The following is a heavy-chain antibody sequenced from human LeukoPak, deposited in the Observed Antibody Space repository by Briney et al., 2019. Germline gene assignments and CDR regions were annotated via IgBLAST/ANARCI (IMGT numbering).Heavy chain of an antibody. CDR3: AKVFASLPFRNHFDP. J-gene: IGHJ5*02. CDR2: ISWNGGSI. CDR1: GFTFDDYA. D-gene: IGHD1-14*01. Sequence: PGRSLRLSCAASGFTFDDYAMQWARQRPGKGLEWVASISWNGGSIDYADSVKSRFTISRDNTKSFLYLQMNSLRPEDTALYYCAKVFASLPFRNHFDPGGQGTLVTVSS. V-gene: IGHV3-9*01.